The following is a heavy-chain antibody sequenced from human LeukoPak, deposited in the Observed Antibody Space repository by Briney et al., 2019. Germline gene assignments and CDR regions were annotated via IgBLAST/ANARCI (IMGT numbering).Heavy chain of an antibody. CDR1: GYTFTSYY. J-gene: IGHJ4*02. D-gene: IGHD3-22*01. Sequence: ASVKVSCKSSGYTFTSYYMHWVRHAPGQGLERMGIINPSGGSTSYAQKFQGRVTMTRDTSTSTVYMELSSLRSEDTTVYYCARDGYYYDSSGYEWGYYFDYWGQGTLVTVSS. CDR2: INPSGGST. V-gene: IGHV1-46*01. CDR3: ARDGYYYDSSGYEWGYYFDY.